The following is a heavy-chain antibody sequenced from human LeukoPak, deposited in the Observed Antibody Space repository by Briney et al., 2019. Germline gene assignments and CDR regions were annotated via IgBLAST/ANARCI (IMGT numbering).Heavy chain of an antibody. CDR3: AREGGYNDAFDI. CDR2: IRYDGSNK. Sequence: GGSLRLSCAASGFTFSSYGMHWVRRAPGKGLEWVAFIRYDGSNKNYADSVKGRFTISRDNSKNTLYLQMNSLRAEDMAVYYCAREGGYNDAFDIWGQGTMVTVSS. V-gene: IGHV3-30*02. CDR1: GFTFSSYG. D-gene: IGHD6-25*01. J-gene: IGHJ3*02.